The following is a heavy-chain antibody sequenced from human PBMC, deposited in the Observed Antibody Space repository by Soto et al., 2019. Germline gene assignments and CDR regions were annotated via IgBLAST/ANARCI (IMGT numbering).Heavy chain of an antibody. J-gene: IGHJ4*02. CDR1: GTSISSYY. CDR3: ARYNSYAIDY. CDR2: MYYSGTT. D-gene: IGHD2-8*01. V-gene: IGHV4-59*01. Sequence: PSETLSLTWTVAGTSISSYYWSWVRQPPGRGLEWIANMYYSGTTNSNPTLASRVTPSVDTSKNQFSLKMSSATAAGRAMYFCARYNSYAIDYWGRGTLVTVSS.